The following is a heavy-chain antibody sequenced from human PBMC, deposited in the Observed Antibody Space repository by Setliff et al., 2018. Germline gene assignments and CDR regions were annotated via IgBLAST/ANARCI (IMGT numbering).Heavy chain of an antibody. CDR2: ISYEGIDK. V-gene: IGHV3-30*04. CDR3: ARGRHHDTLSGYIDF. CDR1: GFTFSSYA. J-gene: IGHJ4*02. Sequence: HPGGSLRLSCAASGFTFSSYALHWVRRAPGKGLEWVTLISYEGIDKYYADSVKGRFTVSRDNSKNTLYLQMNSLRAEDTAFYYCARGRHHDTLSGYIDFLGQGTLVTVSS. D-gene: IGHD3-9*01.